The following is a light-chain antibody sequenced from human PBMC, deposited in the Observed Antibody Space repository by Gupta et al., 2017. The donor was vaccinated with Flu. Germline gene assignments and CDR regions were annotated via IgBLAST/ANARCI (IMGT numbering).Light chain of an antibody. Sequence: GDRVTITCQESQGNKIYFNWYQQNPGKAPKLLIDDATNLQKGVPSRFRGSGSGTEFTLTIRSLQSEDIASYYCQQYHTLPTFGQGTRVDIK. V-gene: IGKV1-33*01. J-gene: IGKJ1*01. CDR3: QQYHTLPT. CDR2: DAT. CDR1: QGNKIY.